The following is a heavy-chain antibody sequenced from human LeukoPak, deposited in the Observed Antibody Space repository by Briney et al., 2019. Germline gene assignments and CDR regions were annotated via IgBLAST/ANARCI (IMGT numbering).Heavy chain of an antibody. CDR1: GGSISSGSYY. J-gene: IGHJ6*03. Sequence: SETLSLTCTVSGGSISSGSYYWSWIRQPAGKGLEWIGRIYTSGSTNYNPSLKSRVTISVDTSKNQFSLKLSSVTAADTAVYYCARGGYSHYYYYYMDVWGKGTTVTVSS. D-gene: IGHD5-18*01. V-gene: IGHV4-61*02. CDR2: IYTSGST. CDR3: ARGGYSHYYYYYMDV.